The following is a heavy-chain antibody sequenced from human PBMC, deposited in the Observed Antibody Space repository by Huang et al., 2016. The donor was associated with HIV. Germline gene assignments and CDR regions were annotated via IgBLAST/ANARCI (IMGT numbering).Heavy chain of an antibody. J-gene: IGHJ4*02. D-gene: IGHD3-22*01. V-gene: IGHV1-18*04. Sequence: QVQLVQSGGEVKKPGASVTVSCKASDYTFTSYGSSWVRQAPGQGLEWMGGISPNNGDTNYAQKFQGRVTMTTDTSTSTAYMELRSLRSDDTAVYYCGGSSGYWSFDYWGQGTLVTVSS. CDR1: DYTFTSYG. CDR3: GGSSGYWSFDY. CDR2: ISPNNGDT.